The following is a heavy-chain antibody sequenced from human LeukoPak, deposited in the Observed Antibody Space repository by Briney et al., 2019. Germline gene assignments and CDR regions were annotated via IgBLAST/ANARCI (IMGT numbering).Heavy chain of an antibody. CDR3: ARDEIKTSGYDSNPQDAFDI. V-gene: IGHV1-69*06. D-gene: IGHD3-22*01. CDR2: IIPIFGTA. J-gene: IGHJ3*02. Sequence: ASVKVSCKASGYTFTSYYMHWVRQAPGQGLEWMGGIIPIFGTANYAQKFQGRVTITADKSTSTAYMELSSLRSEDTAVYYCARDEIKTSGYDSNPQDAFDIWGQGTMVTVSS. CDR1: GYTFTSYY.